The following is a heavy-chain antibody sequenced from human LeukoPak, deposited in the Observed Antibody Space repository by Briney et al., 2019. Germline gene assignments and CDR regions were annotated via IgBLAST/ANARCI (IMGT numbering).Heavy chain of an antibody. CDR2: IRYDGSNK. Sequence: GGSLRLSCAASGFTFSSYGMHWVRQAPGKGLEWVAFIRYDGSNKYYADSVKGRFTISRDNAKSSLYLQMNSLRAEDMALYYCAKDIGDYRAFDMWGQGTMVTVSS. J-gene: IGHJ3*02. CDR1: GFTFSSYG. D-gene: IGHD2-21*02. V-gene: IGHV3-30*02. CDR3: AKDIGDYRAFDM.